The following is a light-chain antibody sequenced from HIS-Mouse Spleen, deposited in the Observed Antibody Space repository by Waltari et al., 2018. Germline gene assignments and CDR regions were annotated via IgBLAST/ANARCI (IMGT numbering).Light chain of an antibody. CDR1: TFGHKY. V-gene: IGLV3-1*01. J-gene: IGLJ2*01. CDR2: QDS. CDR3: QAWDSSTAVV. Sequence: SSELTQPPSVSVSPGQTASITFSGDTFGHKYACGYQKKPGESPVLVIYQDSKRPSGIPERFSGSNSGNTATLTISGTQAMDEADYYCQAWDSSTAVVFGGGTKLTVL.